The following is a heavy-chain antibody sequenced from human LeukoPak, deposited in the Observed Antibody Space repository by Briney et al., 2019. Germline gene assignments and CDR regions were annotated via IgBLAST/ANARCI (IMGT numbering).Heavy chain of an antibody. J-gene: IGHJ4*02. CDR2: ISGSGGST. V-gene: IGHV3-23*01. CDR3: AKRSGDSYGYYDY. D-gene: IGHD5-18*01. CDR1: GFTFSSYA. Sequence: PGGSLRLSCATSGFTFSSYAVAWVRQAPGKGLEWVSSISGSGGSTWYADSVKGRFTISRDNSKNTVFLQMRSLRADDTAVYYCAKRSGDSYGYYDYWGQGTLVTVSS.